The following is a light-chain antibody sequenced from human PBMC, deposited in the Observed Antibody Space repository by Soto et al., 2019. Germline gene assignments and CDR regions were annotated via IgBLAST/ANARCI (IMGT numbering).Light chain of an antibody. V-gene: IGKV3-11*01. CDR3: QQRSNWPPIT. J-gene: IGKJ5*01. CDR1: QSVSSY. CDR2: DAS. Sequence: IVLTQSPATLSLSPMEIATLSCMASQSVSSYLAWYQQKPGQAPRLLIYDASNRATGIPARFSGSGSGTDFTLTISSLEPEDFAVYYCQQRSNWPPITFGQGTRLEI.